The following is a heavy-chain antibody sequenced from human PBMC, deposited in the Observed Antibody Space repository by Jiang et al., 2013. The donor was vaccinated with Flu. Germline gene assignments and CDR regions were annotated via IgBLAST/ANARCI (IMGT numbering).Heavy chain of an antibody. V-gene: IGHV7-4-1*02. D-gene: IGHD2-2*01. Sequence: QSGSELKKPGASVKVSCKASGYTFTSYAMNWVRQAPGQGLEWMGWINTNTGNPTYAQGFTGRFVFSLDTSVSTAYLQISSLKAEDTAVYYCARVGYCSSTSCRAMIVADYFDYWGQGTLVTVSS. CDR3: ARVGYCSSTSCRAMIVADYFDY. CDR2: INTNTGNP. J-gene: IGHJ4*02. CDR1: GYTFTSYA.